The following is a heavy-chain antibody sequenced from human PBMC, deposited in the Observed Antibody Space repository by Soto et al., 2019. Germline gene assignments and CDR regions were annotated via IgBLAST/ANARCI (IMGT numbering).Heavy chain of an antibody. CDR2: INGGAGDT. CDR3: ARSPSRMAAETQLDP. V-gene: IGHV1-3*01. CDR1: GYTFTRYA. J-gene: IGHJ5*02. D-gene: IGHD5-18*01. Sequence: QVQLVQSGPEVKQPGASVKISCKASGYTFTRYAIHWLRQAPGHSLEWMGWINGGAGDTLYSQNFQGSVSFTRDTATNTAFMALSSLNSEDTAVYYCARSPSRMAAETQLDPWGQGSLVIVSS.